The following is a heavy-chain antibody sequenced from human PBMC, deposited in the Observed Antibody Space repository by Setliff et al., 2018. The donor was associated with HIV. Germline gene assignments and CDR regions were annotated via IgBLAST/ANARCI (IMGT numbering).Heavy chain of an antibody. Sequence: SETLSLTCTVSGASMSSGDYYWGWIRQPPGKGLEWIGYIYYSGNRYYNPSLKSRVTLSVDTSKNQFSLKVNSVTAADTAVYYCAREVNIPVRGITDDAFDIWGQGTMVTVSS. V-gene: IGHV4-30-4*08. CDR2: IYYSGNR. CDR1: GASMSSGDYY. J-gene: IGHJ3*02. CDR3: AREVNIPVRGITDDAFDI. D-gene: IGHD3-10*01.